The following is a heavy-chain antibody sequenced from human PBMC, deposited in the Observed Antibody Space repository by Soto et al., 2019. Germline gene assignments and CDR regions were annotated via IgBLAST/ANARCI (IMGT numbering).Heavy chain of an antibody. CDR3: ARGYYYGSGRPTLGGMDV. CDR2: ISTYTGNT. CDR1: GYSCTNYA. D-gene: IGHD3-10*01. Sequence: QVHLVQCGAEVKKPGASVKVSCKASGYSCTNYAINWVRQAHGQGLEWMGWISTYTGNTNYAQKLQGRVTMTTDTSTSTAYMELKSLKSDDTAVYYCARGYYYGSGRPTLGGMDVWGQGTTVTVSS. V-gene: IGHV1-18*01. J-gene: IGHJ6*02.